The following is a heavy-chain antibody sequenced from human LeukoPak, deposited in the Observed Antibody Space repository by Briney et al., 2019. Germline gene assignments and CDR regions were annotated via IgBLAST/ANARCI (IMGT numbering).Heavy chain of an antibody. V-gene: IGHV3-21*01. CDR2: ISSSSSYI. CDR1: GFTFSSYS. Sequence: GGSLRLSCAASGFTFSSYSMNWVRQAPGKGLEWVSSISSSSSYIYYADSVKGRFTISRDNAKNSLYLQVNSLRAEDTAVYYCARDPSEGARDYWGQGTLVTVSS. D-gene: IGHD1-26*01. J-gene: IGHJ4*02. CDR3: ARDPSEGARDY.